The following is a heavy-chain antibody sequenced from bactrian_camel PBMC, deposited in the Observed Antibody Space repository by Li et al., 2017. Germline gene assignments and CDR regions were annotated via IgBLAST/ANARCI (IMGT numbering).Heavy chain of an antibody. CDR3: AKDWEYGRSWYEWIGTFGY. Sequence: VQLVESGGGLVQPGGSLTLSCVASGFDFSNYAMSWVRQAPGTGLEWVSLINSGDGAAYYSDSVKGRFTITRDNAKNTVYLQLNSLKTEDMAMYYCAKDWEYGRSWYEWIGTFGYWGQGTQVTVS. J-gene: IGHJ6*01. D-gene: IGHD6*01. CDR1: GFDFSNYA. V-gene: IGHV3S40*01. CDR2: INSGDGAA.